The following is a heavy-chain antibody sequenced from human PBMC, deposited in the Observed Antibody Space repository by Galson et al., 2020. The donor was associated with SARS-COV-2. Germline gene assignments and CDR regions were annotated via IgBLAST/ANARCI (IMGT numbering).Heavy chain of an antibody. V-gene: IGHV2-26*01. J-gene: IGHJ3*02. CDR1: GFSLSNARMG. Sequence: SGPTLVKPTETLTLTCTVSGFSLSNARMGVSWIRQPPGKALEWLAHIFSNDEKSYSTSLKSRLTISKDTSKSQVVLTMTNMDPVDTATYYCARIRWNLWDIVVVPAAGDAFDIWGQGTMVTVSS. D-gene: IGHD2-2*01. CDR2: IFSNDEK. CDR3: ARIRWNLWDIVVVPAAGDAFDI.